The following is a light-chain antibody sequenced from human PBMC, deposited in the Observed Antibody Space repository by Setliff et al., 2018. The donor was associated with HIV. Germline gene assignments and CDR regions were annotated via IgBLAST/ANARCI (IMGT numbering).Light chain of an antibody. Sequence: QSVLAQPASVSGSPGQSIAIFCIGSSSDIGRYNYVSWYQPHPGQAPKLIVYDVNKRPSGVSNRFAGSKSDNMASLTISGLQADDEGDYYCSSKTSISNLDVFGTGTKVTVL. V-gene: IGLV2-14*01. J-gene: IGLJ1*01. CDR1: SSDIGRYNY. CDR3: SSKTSISNLDV. CDR2: DVN.